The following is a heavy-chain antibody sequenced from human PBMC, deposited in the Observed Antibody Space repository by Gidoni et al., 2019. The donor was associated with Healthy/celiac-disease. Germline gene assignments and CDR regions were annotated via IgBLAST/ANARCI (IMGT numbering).Heavy chain of an antibody. D-gene: IGHD2-21*02. CDR1: GGSIRSGGYY. V-gene: IGHV4-31*03. J-gene: IGHJ4*02. Sequence: QVQLQESGPGLVKPSQTLSLTCTVSGGSIRSGGYYWSWIRQHPGKGLEWIGYIYYSGSTYYNPSLKSRVTISVDTSKNQFSLKLSSVTAADTAVYYCAREDAFGGDWGYFDYWGQGTLVTVSS. CDR2: IYYSGST. CDR3: AREDAFGGDWGYFDY.